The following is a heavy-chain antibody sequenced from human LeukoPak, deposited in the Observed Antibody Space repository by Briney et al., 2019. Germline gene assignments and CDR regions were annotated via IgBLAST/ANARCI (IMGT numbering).Heavy chain of an antibody. CDR3: AKGPVATIPQDY. J-gene: IGHJ4*02. Sequence: GGSLRLSCAASGLTFSNSAMSWVRQAPGKGLEWVSDISGSGGSTYYADSVKGRFTISRDNSKNTLYLQMNSLRAEDTAVYYCAKGPVATIPQDYWGQGTLVTVSS. V-gene: IGHV3-23*01. CDR1: GLTFSNSA. D-gene: IGHD5-24*01. CDR2: ISGSGGST.